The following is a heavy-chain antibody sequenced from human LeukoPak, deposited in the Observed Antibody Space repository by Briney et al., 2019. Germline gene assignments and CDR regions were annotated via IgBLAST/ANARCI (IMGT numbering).Heavy chain of an antibody. Sequence: GGSLRLSCAASGFTFSNYWMSWVRQAPGKGLEWVANIKEDGSEKYYVDSVKGRFTISRDNAKNSLYLQMNSLRAEDTAVYYCARTIRGYWCQGTLVTVSS. CDR1: GFTFSNYW. J-gene: IGHJ4*02. CDR2: IKEDGSEK. CDR3: ARTIRGY. V-gene: IGHV3-7*01. D-gene: IGHD3-10*01.